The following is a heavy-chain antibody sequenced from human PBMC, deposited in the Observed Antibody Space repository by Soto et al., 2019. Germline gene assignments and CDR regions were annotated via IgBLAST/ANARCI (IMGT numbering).Heavy chain of an antibody. CDR3: ARLYSGYGYGYYMDV. Sequence: SEPLSLTCTVSGGSISSYYWSWIRQPPGKGLEWIGYIYYSGSTNYNPSLKSRVTISVDTSKNQFSLKLSSVTAADTAVYYCARLYSGYGYGYYMDVWGKGTTVTV. D-gene: IGHD5-12*01. CDR2: IYYSGST. CDR1: GGSISSYY. J-gene: IGHJ6*03. V-gene: IGHV4-59*08.